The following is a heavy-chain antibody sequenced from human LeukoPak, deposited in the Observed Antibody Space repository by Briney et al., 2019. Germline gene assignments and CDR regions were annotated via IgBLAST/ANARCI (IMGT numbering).Heavy chain of an antibody. D-gene: IGHD6-6*01. CDR1: GFSFSSYA. Sequence: GGSLRLSCAASGFSFSSYAMSWVRQAPGKGLEWVSGLSASGTNTYYTDSVKGRFTISRDNSKNTLYLQMSSLRAEDTALYYCAKEWWSSSSPLHFDYWGQGTLVTVSS. CDR3: AKEWWSSSSPLHFDY. CDR2: LSASGTNT. J-gene: IGHJ4*02. V-gene: IGHV3-23*01.